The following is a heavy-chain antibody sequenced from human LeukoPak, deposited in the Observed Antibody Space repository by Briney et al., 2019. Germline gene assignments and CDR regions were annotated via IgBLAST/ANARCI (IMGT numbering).Heavy chain of an antibody. V-gene: IGHV4-39*01. CDR2: IYYSGST. CDR1: GGSISSSSYY. Sequence: SETLSLTSTVSGGSISSSSYYWGWIRQPPGKGLEWIGSIYYSGSTYYNPSLKSRVTISVDTSKNQFSLKLSSVTAADTAVYYCARRNAGDYYYYYGMDVWGQGTTVTVSS. J-gene: IGHJ6*02. CDR3: ARRNAGDYYYYYGMDV. D-gene: IGHD1-1*01.